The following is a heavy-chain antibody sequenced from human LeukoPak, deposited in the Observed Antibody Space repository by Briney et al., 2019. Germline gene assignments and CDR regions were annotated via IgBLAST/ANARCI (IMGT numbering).Heavy chain of an antibody. CDR3: ARDLARGYSYGYNAFDI. V-gene: IGHV1-18*01. J-gene: IGHJ3*02. D-gene: IGHD5-18*01. Sequence: ASVKVSCKASGYYFRSYCSGWVRQAPRQGLEWMGWITDGKGNTNYAQKVQSRVTMTTDTSTSTAYMELRSLRSDDTAVYFCARDLARGYSYGYNAFDIWGQGTRVTVSS. CDR2: ITDGKGNT. CDR1: GYYFRSYC.